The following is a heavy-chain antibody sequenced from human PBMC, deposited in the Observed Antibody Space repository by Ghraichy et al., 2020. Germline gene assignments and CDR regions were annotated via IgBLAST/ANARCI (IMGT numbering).Heavy chain of an antibody. J-gene: IGHJ4*02. CDR3: AATTYYDFWSAPRVLFDY. CDR1: GFTFTSSA. V-gene: IGHV1-58*01. Sequence: SVKVSCKASGFTFTSSAVQWVRQARGQRLEWIGWIVVGSGNTNYAQKFQERVTITRDMSTSTAYMELSSLRSEDTAVYYCAATTYYDFWSAPRVLFDYWGQGTLVTVSS. CDR2: IVVGSGNT. D-gene: IGHD3-3*01.